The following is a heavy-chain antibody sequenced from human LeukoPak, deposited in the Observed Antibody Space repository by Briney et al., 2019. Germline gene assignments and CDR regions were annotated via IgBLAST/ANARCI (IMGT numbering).Heavy chain of an antibody. CDR3: ATGLRLWYGY. D-gene: IGHD5-18*01. V-gene: IGHV1-24*01. Sequence: ASVKVSCKVSGYTLTELSMHWVRQAPGKGLEWMGGFDPEEGETIYAQKFQGRVTMTEDTSTDTAYMEMSSLRSEDTAVYYCATGLRLWYGYWGQGTLVTVSS. J-gene: IGHJ4*02. CDR2: FDPEEGET. CDR1: GYTLTELS.